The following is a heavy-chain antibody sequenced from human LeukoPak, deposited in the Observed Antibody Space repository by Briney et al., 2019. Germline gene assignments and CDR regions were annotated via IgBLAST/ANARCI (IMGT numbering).Heavy chain of an antibody. CDR1: GFTFSSYW. V-gene: IGHV3-7*03. CDR2: IREDGNEK. Sequence: GGSLRLSCSASGFTFSSYWMSWVRQTTGKGLECVAKIREDGNEKFYVDSVKGRFTISRDNAKNSLYLQMKSLRAEDTALYYCAKDRRPTVSGGYFDLWGRGTLVIVSS. CDR3: AKDRRPTVSGGYFDL. J-gene: IGHJ2*01. D-gene: IGHD3-10*01.